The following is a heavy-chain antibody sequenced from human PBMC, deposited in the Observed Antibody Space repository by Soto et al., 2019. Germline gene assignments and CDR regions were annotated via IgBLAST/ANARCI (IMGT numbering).Heavy chain of an antibody. V-gene: IGHV1-24*01. CDR1: GYTLTELS. D-gene: IGHD3-3*01. CDR3: ATDKPRRFLEWLPFAY. J-gene: IGHJ4*02. CDR2: FDPEDGET. Sequence: ASVKVSCKVSGYTLTELSMHWVRQAPGKGLEWMGGFDPEDGETIYAQKFQGRVTMTEDTSTDTAYMELSSLRSEDTAVYYCATDKPRRFLEWLPFAYWGQGTLVTVSS.